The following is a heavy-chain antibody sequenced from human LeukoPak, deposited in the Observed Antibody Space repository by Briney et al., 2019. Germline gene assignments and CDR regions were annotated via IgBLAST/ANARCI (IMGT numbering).Heavy chain of an antibody. V-gene: IGHV4-30-4*01. CDR1: GGSISSGDYY. D-gene: IGHD1-26*01. CDR3: ARDPRSGSYFVTLEP. J-gene: IGHJ5*02. Sequence: PSQTLSLTCTVSGGSISSGDYYWSWIRQPPGKGLEWIGYIYYSGTTYYNPSLKSRVTISVDTSKNQFSLKLSSVTAADTAVYYCARDPRSGSYFVTLEPWGQGTLVTVSS. CDR2: IYYSGTT.